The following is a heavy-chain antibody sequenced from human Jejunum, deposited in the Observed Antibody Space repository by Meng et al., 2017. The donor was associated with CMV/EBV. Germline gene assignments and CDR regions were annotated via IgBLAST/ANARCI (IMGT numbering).Heavy chain of an antibody. V-gene: IGHV1-69*04. CDR2: IIPLIGRP. Sequence: SGGTLSSYVISWVRQAPGQGLEWMGRIIPLIGRPHHAQRFQDRVSITADKATSTVYMELRTLTSEDTAVYFCASGITGNSYAYDSWGQGTLVTVSS. J-gene: IGHJ5*01. CDR1: GGTLSSYV. CDR3: ASGITGNSYAYDS. D-gene: IGHD1-20*01.